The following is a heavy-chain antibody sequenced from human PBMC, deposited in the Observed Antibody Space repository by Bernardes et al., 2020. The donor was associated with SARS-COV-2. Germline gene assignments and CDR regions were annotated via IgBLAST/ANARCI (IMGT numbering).Heavy chain of an antibody. CDR3: ARAFGRGLPDY. CDR2: IYYSGST. Sequence: SETLSLTCTVSGGSISSGGYYWCWIRQHPGKGLEWIGYIYYSGSTSYNPSLKSRVTISVDTSKNQFSLKLSSVTAADTAVYYCARAFGRGLPDYWGQGTLVTVSS. D-gene: IGHD3-10*01. CDR1: GGSISSGGYY. J-gene: IGHJ4*02. V-gene: IGHV4-31*03.